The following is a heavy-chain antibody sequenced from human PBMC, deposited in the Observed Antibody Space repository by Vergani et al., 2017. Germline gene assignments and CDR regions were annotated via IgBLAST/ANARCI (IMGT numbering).Heavy chain of an antibody. CDR2: IHTRGST. Sequence: QVQLQESGPGLVKPSQILSLICTVSGGSINSLYYYWSWIRQRAGKGLEWIGRIHTRGSTNYNPSLKSRVTMSGDTSKNQFSLNLPSVTAADTAVYFCARGRCLGRSCYKPLFDYWVQGILVTVSS. J-gene: IGHJ4*02. V-gene: IGHV4-61*02. D-gene: IGHD3-22*01. CDR3: ARGRCLGRSCYKPLFDY. CDR1: GGSINSLYYY.